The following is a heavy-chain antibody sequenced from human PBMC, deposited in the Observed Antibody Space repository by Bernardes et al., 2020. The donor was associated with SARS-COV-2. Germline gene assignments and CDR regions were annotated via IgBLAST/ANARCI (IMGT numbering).Heavy chain of an antibody. V-gene: IGHV4-59*01. CDR3: ARDWHRMDV. Sequence: SETLSLTCTVSGASISSYYWSWIRQPPGKGLEWIGYIYYSGNTNYNPSLKSRVTISVDTSKTQFSLNLTSVTAADTAVYYCARDWHRMDVWGRGTTVTVSS. CDR1: GASISSYY. J-gene: IGHJ6*02. CDR2: IYYSGNT.